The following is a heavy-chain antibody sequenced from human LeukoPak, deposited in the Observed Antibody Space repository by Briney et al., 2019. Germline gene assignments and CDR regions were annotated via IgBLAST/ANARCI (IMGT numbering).Heavy chain of an antibody. CDR2: IHYSGTT. CDR1: TGSISSYY. D-gene: IGHD2-8*02. V-gene: IGHV4-59*01. Sequence: SETLSLTCSVSTGSISSYYCSWVRQPPGKGLEWIGYIHYSGTTNYNPSLRSRVTMSVDTSKNQFSLTLSSVSAADTAVYYCARRSTTGPPYYLEYWGQGTLVTVSS. J-gene: IGHJ4*02. CDR3: ARRSTTGPPYYLEY.